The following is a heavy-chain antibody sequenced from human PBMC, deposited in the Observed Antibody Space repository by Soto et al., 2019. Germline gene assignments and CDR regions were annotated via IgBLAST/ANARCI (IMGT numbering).Heavy chain of an antibody. CDR1: GFTFDDYT. CDR3: AKDRRAVRERGYYYGMDV. J-gene: IGHJ6*02. Sequence: PGGSLRLSCAAAGFTFDDYTMHWVRHAPGKGLEWVSLISWDGGSTYYADSVKGRFTISRDNSKNSLYLQMNSLRTEDTALYYCAKDRRAVRERGYYYGMDVWGQGTTVTVSS. CDR2: ISWDGGST. D-gene: IGHD3-10*01. V-gene: IGHV3-43*01.